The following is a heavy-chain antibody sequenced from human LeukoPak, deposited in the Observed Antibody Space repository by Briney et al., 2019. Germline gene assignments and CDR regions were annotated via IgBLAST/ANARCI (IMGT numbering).Heavy chain of an antibody. CDR2: ISGYNGNT. CDR1: GYTFTKYG. D-gene: IGHD3-9*01. CDR3: ARMAYDFLTGYFQPNWFDP. V-gene: IGHV1-18*01. J-gene: IGHJ5*02. Sequence: AASVKVSCKASGYTFTKYGISWVRQAPGKGLEWMGWISGYNGNTKNVQKFWGRVTMTTDTSTSTAYMELRSLRSDDTAVYFCARMAYDFLTGYFQPNWFDPWGQGTLVTVSS.